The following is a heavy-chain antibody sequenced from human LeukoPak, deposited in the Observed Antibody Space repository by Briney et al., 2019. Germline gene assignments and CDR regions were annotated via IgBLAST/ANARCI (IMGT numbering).Heavy chain of an antibody. J-gene: IGHJ4*02. CDR2: TYYRSKWYN. D-gene: IGHD5-12*01. CDR3: ARGATTFDY. CDR1: GDRVSSNSAT. Sequence: SQTLSLTCAISGDRVSSNSATWNWIRRSPSRGLEWLGRTYYRSKWYNDSAVSVKSRLTINPDTPKNQFSLQLNSVTPDDTAVYYCARGATTFDYWGQGTLVTVSS. V-gene: IGHV6-1*01.